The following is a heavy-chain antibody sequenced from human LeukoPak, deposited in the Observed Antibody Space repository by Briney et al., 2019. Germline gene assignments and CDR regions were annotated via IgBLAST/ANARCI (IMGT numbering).Heavy chain of an antibody. CDR3: ARDQVAGTMYYFDY. V-gene: IGHV4-4*07. CDR2: IYTSGST. CDR1: GGSFSSYY. Sequence: SETLSLTCAVYGGSFSSYYWSWIRQPAGKGLEWIGRIYTSGSTNYNPSLKSRVTMSVDTSKNQFSLKLSSVTAADTAVYYCARDQVAGTMYYFDYWGQGTLVTVSS. J-gene: IGHJ4*02. D-gene: IGHD6-19*01.